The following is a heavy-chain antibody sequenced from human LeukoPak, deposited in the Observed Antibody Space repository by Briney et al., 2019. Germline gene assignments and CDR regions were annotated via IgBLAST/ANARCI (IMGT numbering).Heavy chain of an antibody. V-gene: IGHV3-30*18. D-gene: IGHD3-10*01. Sequence: PGGSLRLSCVASGFTLSSCGMHWVRQATGKGLEWVAVITYDGITTYSDDSVKGRFTISRDTSKSTLHLQMNNLRPEDTAVYFCVKEQGSGYYRTADYWGQGTLVTVSS. CDR1: GFTLSSCG. J-gene: IGHJ4*02. CDR2: ITYDGITT. CDR3: VKEQGSGYYRTADY.